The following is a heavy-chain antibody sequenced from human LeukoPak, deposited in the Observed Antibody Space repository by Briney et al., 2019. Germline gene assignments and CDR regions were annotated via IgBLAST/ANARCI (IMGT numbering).Heavy chain of an antibody. Sequence: GGSLRLSCAASGFTFSNYEMNWVRQAPGKGLEWVSYISGSGSTIFYADSVKGRFTISRDNAKNSLYLQMNSLRAKDTAVYYCAELGITMIGGVWGKGTTVTISS. J-gene: IGHJ6*04. CDR1: GFTFSNYE. V-gene: IGHV3-48*03. D-gene: IGHD3-10*02. CDR2: ISGSGSTI. CDR3: AELGITMIGGV.